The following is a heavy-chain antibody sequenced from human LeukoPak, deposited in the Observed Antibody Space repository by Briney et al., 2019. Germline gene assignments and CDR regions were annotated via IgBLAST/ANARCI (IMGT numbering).Heavy chain of an antibody. V-gene: IGHV3-21*01. CDR3: ATPMLGYCSSTSCFSFDY. J-gene: IGHJ4*02. D-gene: IGHD2-2*01. Sequence: PGGSLRLSCEASGFTFTTYSMTWVRQAPGKGLEWVSSISSSSSYIYYADSVKGRFTISRDNAKNSLYLQMNSLRAEDTAVYYCATPMLGYCSSTSCFSFDYWGQGTLVTVSS. CDR2: ISSSSSYI. CDR1: GFTFTTYS.